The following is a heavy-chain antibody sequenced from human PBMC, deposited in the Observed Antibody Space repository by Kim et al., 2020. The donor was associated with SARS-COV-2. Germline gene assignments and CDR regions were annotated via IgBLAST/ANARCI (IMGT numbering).Heavy chain of an antibody. CDR1: GGSISSSNW. V-gene: IGHV4-4*02. CDR3: ARDYRPYYYGSGRPHNFDY. D-gene: IGHD3-10*01. Sequence: SETLSLTCAVSGGSISSSNWWSWVRQPPGKGLEWIGEIYHSGSTNYNPSLKSRVTISVDKSKNQFSLKLSSVTAADTAVYYCARDYRPYYYGSGRPHNFDYWGQGTLVTVSS. J-gene: IGHJ4*02. CDR2: IYHSGST.